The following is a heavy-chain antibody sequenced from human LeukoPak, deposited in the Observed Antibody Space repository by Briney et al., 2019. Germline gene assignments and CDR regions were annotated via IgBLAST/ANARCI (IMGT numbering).Heavy chain of an antibody. CDR2: INVSGDNT. D-gene: IGHD3-22*01. V-gene: IGHV3-23*01. Sequence: GGSLRLSCAASGFTFNSYAMSWVRQAPGKGLEWVSTINVSGDNTYYTDSVKCRLNISRDNSKRTLYLQVSSLKAEDTAVYYYARESRESKLANYFYDSSGFSNIDYWGQGTLVTVSS. J-gene: IGHJ4*02. CDR3: ARESRESKLANYFYDSSGFSNIDY. CDR1: GFTFNSYA.